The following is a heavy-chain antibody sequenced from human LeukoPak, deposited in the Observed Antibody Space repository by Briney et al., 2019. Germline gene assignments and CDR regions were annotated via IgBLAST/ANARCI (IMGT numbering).Heavy chain of an antibody. V-gene: IGHV4-30-2*01. CDR1: GCTFSSDSFY. J-gene: IGHJ4*02. CDR2: IYPRGST. CDR3: ARFSPRAMGNYLDF. D-gene: IGHD7-27*01. Sequence: SGTLSLTCAASGCTFSSDSFYWIWIRPPTGQGLVWIGYIYPRGSTYYTPPLKSRVILSLDKSANQFSLNLSSVTAADTAVYYCARFSPRAMGNYLDFWGQGTLVTVSS.